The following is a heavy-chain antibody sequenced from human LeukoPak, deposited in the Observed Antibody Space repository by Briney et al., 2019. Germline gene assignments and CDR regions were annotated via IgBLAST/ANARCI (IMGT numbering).Heavy chain of an antibody. CDR1: GFTFSGSA. CDR2: IRSKANSYAT. CDR3: TRQARTVTNYYYYMDV. V-gene: IGHV3-73*01. J-gene: IGHJ6*03. D-gene: IGHD4-17*01. Sequence: GGSLRLSCAASGFTFSGSAMHWVRQASGKGLEWVGRIRSKANSYATAYAASVKGRFTISRDDSKNTAYLQMNSLKTEDTAVYYCTRQARTVTNYYYYMDVWGKGTTVTVSS.